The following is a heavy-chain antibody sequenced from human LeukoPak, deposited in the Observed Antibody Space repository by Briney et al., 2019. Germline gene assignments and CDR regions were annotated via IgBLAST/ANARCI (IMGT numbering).Heavy chain of an antibody. CDR2: IYPGDSDT. V-gene: IGHV5-51*01. CDR3: ARRRVVRGVIGGWFDP. J-gene: IGHJ5*02. D-gene: IGHD3-10*01. Sequence: GESLKISCKGSGYNFTNYWIAWVRRMPGKGLEWMGIIYPGDSDTRYSPSFQGQVTISADKSISTAYLQWSSLKASDTAMYYCARRRVVRGVIGGWFDPWGQGTLVTVSS. CDR1: GYNFTNYW.